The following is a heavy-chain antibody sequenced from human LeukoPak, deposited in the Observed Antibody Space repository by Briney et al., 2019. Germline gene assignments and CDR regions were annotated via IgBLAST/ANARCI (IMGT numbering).Heavy chain of an antibody. V-gene: IGHV3-23*01. CDR3: AIPPPSYYDFWSGYYTFDY. CDR2: ISGSGGST. J-gene: IGHJ4*02. D-gene: IGHD3-3*01. Sequence: PGGSLRLSCAASGFTFSSYAMSWVRQAPGKGLEWVSAISGSGGSTYYADSVKGRFTISRDNSKNTLYLQMNSLRAEDTAVYYCAIPPPSYYDFWSGYYTFDYWGQGTLVTVS. CDR1: GFTFSSYA.